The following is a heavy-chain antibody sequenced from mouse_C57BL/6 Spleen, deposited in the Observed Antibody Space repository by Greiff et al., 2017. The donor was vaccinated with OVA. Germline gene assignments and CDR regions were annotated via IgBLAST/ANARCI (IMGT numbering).Heavy chain of an antibody. Sequence: EVKLQESGPELVKPGASVKISCKASGYSFTGYYMNWVKQSPEKSLEWIGEINPSTGGTTYNQKFKAKATLTVDKSSSTAYMQLKSLTSEDSAVYYCALYGRGPDYCDYWGQGTTLTVSS. CDR1: GYSFTGYY. V-gene: IGHV1-42*01. J-gene: IGHJ2*01. D-gene: IGHD1-1*01. CDR2: INPSTGGT. CDR3: ALYGRGPDYCDY.